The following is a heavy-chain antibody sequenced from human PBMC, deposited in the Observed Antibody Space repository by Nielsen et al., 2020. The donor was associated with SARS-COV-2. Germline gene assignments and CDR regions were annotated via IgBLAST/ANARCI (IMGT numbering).Heavy chain of an antibody. D-gene: IGHD2-2*01. CDR1: GFTFSSYW. Sequence: GESLKISCAASGFTFSSYWMTWVRQAPGKGLEWVANIEQDGSEKYYVDSVKGRFTISRDNTKKSLYLQMNSLRAEDTAVYYCARETLDHTSSFVDFWGQGTLVTVSS. J-gene: IGHJ4*02. V-gene: IGHV3-7*05. CDR2: IEQDGSEK. CDR3: ARETLDHTSSFVDF.